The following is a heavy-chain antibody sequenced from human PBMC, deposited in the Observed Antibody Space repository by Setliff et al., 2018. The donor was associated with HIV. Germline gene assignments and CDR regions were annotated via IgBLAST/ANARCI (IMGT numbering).Heavy chain of an antibody. V-gene: IGHV4-61*08. CDR2: IYDNEKT. J-gene: IGHJ4*02. CDR1: GGVSGGDMGVHD. CDR3: ARLPQD. Sequence: PSETLSLTCSVSGGVSGGDMGVHDWSWIRQPPGKGLEWIGHIYDNEKTFYNPSLKSRVTITVDTSKNQISLQLTSVTAEDTALYYCARLPQDWGQGTLVTVSS.